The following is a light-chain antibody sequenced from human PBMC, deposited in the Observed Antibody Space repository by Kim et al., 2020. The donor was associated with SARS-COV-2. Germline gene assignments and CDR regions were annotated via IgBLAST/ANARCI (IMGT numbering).Light chain of an antibody. CDR2: QDS. CDR1: NLGDKY. Sequence: VSPGQTASIICSGDNLGDKYACWYQQKPGQSPVLVIYQDSKRPSGIPERFSGSNSGNTATLTISGTQAMDEADYYCQAWDSSTVVFGGGTKLTVL. V-gene: IGLV3-1*01. CDR3: QAWDSSTVV. J-gene: IGLJ2*01.